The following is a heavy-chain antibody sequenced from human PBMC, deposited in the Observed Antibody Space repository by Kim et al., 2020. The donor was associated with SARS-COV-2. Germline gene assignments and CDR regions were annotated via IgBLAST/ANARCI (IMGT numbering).Heavy chain of an antibody. Sequence: SQTLSLTCAISGDSVSSNSAVWHWIRQSPSRGLEWLGRTYYRSKWYNDYAVSVKGRLTINSDTSKNQFSLQLNSVTPEDTAVYYCARVGTGKFHWGQGTLVTVSS. CDR2: TYYRSKWYN. J-gene: IGHJ4*02. V-gene: IGHV6-1*01. CDR3: ARVGTGKFH. CDR1: GDSVSSNSAV. D-gene: IGHD1-1*01.